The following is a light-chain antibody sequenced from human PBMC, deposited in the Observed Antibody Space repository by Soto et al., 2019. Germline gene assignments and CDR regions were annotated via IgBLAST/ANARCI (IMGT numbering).Light chain of an antibody. CDR1: QSVSSSY. J-gene: IGKJ1*01. Sequence: EIVLTQSPGTLSLSPGERATLSCRASQSVSSSYLAWYQQRPGQAPRLLIYAASSRATGIPDRFSGRGSGTDFTLTISRLEPEDFAVYYCQQFGSSSWTFGQGTKVDIK. V-gene: IGKV3-20*01. CDR3: QQFGSSSWT. CDR2: AAS.